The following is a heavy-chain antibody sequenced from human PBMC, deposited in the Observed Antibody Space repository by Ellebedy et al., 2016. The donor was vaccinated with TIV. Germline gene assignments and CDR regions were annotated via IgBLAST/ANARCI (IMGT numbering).Heavy chain of an antibody. J-gene: IGHJ2*01. CDR2: MFYTGNI. D-gene: IGHD6-19*01. Sequence: MPSETLSLTCTVSDGSIRSSSDYWGWIRQPPGRGLDWIDYMFYTGNIYYNPSLQRRVTMSVDTSKNQFSLKLSSVTAADTAVYYCARENPTRTDYSSGWFWYFDLWGRGTLVTVSS. V-gene: IGHV4-39*07. CDR1: DGSIRSSSDY. CDR3: ARENPTRTDYSSGWFWYFDL.